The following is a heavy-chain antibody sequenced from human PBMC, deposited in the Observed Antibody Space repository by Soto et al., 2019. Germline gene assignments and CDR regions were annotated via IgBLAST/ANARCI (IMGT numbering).Heavy chain of an antibody. Sequence: GGSLRLSCAASGFTFSTYWMHWVRQAPGKGPVWVSRIHSDGSSTSYADSGKGRFTISRDNAKNTLYLEMNSLRAEDTAVYYCAREYSTSRYFDYWGQGILVTVSS. CDR1: GFTFSTYW. CDR3: AREYSTSRYFDY. CDR2: IHSDGSST. D-gene: IGHD6-6*01. V-gene: IGHV3-74*01. J-gene: IGHJ4*02.